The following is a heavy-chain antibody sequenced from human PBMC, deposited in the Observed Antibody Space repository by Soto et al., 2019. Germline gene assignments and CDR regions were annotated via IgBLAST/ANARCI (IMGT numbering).Heavy chain of an antibody. CDR1: GFTFSSYS. Sequence: GGSLRLSCAASGFTFSSYSMNWVRQAPGKGLEWVSSISSSSSYIYYADSVKGRFTISRDNAKNSLYLQMNSLRAEDTAVYYCARDGYSITTSGYYYYGMDVWGQGTTVTVSS. V-gene: IGHV3-21*01. J-gene: IGHJ6*02. CDR3: ARDGYSITTSGYYYYGMDV. D-gene: IGHD6-13*01. CDR2: ISSSSSYI.